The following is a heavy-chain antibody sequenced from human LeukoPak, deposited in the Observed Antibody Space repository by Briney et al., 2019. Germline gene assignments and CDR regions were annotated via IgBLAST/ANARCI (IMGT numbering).Heavy chain of an antibody. CDR3: ARHGYTASHYFLDV. Sequence: SETLSLTCTVSSGSINSYYWGWVRQPAGRGLEWIGRIYTTGKTDYNPSLKSRITMSVDTSKRQFSLNLTSVPAADTAIYFCARHGYTASHYFLDVWSQGTLVTV. CDR2: IYTTGKT. V-gene: IGHV4-4*07. CDR1: SGSINSYY. D-gene: IGHD3-16*01. J-gene: IGHJ4*02.